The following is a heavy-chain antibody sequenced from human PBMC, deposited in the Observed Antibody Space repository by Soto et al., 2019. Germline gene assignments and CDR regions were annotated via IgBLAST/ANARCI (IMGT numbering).Heavy chain of an antibody. V-gene: IGHV3-23*01. CDR2: LSGGGAFT. CDR3: AKSGPTNYFDY. CDR1: GFTFSSYS. Sequence: GGSLRLSCAASGFTFSSYSMNWVRQAPGKGLEWVSGLSGGGAFTYYADSVKGRFTISRDDSKNTLYLQMNSLRVDDTAVYYCAKSGPTNYFDYWGQGALVTVSS. J-gene: IGHJ4*02.